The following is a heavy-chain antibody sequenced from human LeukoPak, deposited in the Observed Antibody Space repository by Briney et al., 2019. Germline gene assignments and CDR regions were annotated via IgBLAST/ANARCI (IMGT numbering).Heavy chain of an antibody. V-gene: IGHV4-59*08. CDR2: IYYSGST. J-gene: IGHJ3*02. Sequence: SETLSLTCTVSGGSISSYYWSWIRQPPGKGLEWIGYIYYSGSTNYNPSLKSRVTISVDTSKNQFSLKLSSVTAADTAVYYCAGYCSGGSCYFSDAFDIWGQGTMVTVSS. CDR3: AGYCSGGSCYFSDAFDI. D-gene: IGHD2-15*01. CDR1: GGSISSYY.